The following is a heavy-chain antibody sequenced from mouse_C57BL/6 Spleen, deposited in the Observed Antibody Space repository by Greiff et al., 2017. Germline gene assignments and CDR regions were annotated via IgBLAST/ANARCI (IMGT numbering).Heavy chain of an antibody. D-gene: IGHD2-3*01. V-gene: IGHV1-55*01. J-gene: IGHJ3*01. CDR1: GYTFTSYW. Sequence: VQLQQSGAELVKPGASVKMSCKASGYTFTSYWITWVKQRPGQGLEWIGDIYPGSGSTNYNEKFKSKATLTVDTSSSTAYMQLSSLTSEDSAVYYCARHYDGYYGCFAYWGQGTLVTVSA. CDR2: IYPGSGST. CDR3: ARHYDGYYGCFAY.